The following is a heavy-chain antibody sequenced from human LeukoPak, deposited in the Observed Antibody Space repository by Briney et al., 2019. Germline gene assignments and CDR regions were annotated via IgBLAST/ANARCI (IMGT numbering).Heavy chain of an antibody. CDR3: ARHYLYGDPPAFDI. D-gene: IGHD4-17*01. V-gene: IGHV4-59*08. J-gene: IGHJ3*02. Sequence: SETLSLTCTVSGGSISSYSRSWIRQPPGKGLEWIGYMYSRGSTNDNPSLKSRVTISRDTSKNQLSLRVTSVTAADTAMYYCARHYLYGDPPAFDIWGQGTMVTVSS. CDR2: MYSRGST. CDR1: GGSISSYS.